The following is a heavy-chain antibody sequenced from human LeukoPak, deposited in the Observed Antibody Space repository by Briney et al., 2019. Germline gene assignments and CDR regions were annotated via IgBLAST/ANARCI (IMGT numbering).Heavy chain of an antibody. J-gene: IGHJ4*02. CDR3: EKPHYGSGSYYTDDY. CDR2: IWYDGSNK. Sequence: GGSLRLSCAASGFTFSSYGMHWVRQAPGKGLEWVAVIWYDGSNKYYADSVKGRFTISRDNSKNTLYLQMNSLRAEDTAVYYCEKPHYGSGSYYTDDYWGQGTLVTVSS. CDR1: GFTFSSYG. V-gene: IGHV3-33*08. D-gene: IGHD3-10*01.